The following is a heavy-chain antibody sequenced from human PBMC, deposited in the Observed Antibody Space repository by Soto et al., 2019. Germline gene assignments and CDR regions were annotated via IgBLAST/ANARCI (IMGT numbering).Heavy chain of an antibody. CDR3: ARDTVVTADTDAFDI. J-gene: IGHJ3*02. Sequence: SVKVSCKASGGTFSSYAISWVRQAPGQGLEWMGGIIPIFGTANYAQKFQGRVTITADESTSTAYMELSSLRSEDTAVYYCARDTVVTADTDAFDIWGQGTMVTVSS. CDR2: IIPIFGTA. D-gene: IGHD2-2*01. CDR1: GGTFSSYA. V-gene: IGHV1-69*13.